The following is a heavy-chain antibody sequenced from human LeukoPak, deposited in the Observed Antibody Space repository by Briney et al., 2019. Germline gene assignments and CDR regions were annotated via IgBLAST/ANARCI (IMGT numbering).Heavy chain of an antibody. CDR2: ISGSGGST. D-gene: IGHD6-19*01. J-gene: IGHJ4*02. CDR1: GFTFSSYA. V-gene: IGHV3-23*01. CDR3: AKVGSGWYEYYFDY. Sequence: GGSLRLSCAASGFTFSSYAMSWVRQAPGKGLEWVSAISGSGGSTYYADSVKGRFTIPRDNSKNTLYLQMNSLRAEDTAVYYCAKVGSGWYEYYFDYWGQGTLVTVSS.